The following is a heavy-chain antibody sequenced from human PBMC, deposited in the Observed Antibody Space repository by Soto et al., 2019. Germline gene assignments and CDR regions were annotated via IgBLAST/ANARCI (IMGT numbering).Heavy chain of an antibody. CDR2: ISSSSSYT. Sequence: QVQLVESGGGLVKPGGSLRLSCAASGFTFSDYYMSWIRQAPGKGLEWVSYISSSSSYTNYADSVKGRFTISIDNAKNSLYLQMNSLRAEDTAVYYCARDRVITMVRGVIINYYYYGMDVWGQGTTVTVSS. D-gene: IGHD3-10*01. J-gene: IGHJ6*02. V-gene: IGHV3-11*06. CDR1: GFTFSDYY. CDR3: ARDRVITMVRGVIINYYYYGMDV.